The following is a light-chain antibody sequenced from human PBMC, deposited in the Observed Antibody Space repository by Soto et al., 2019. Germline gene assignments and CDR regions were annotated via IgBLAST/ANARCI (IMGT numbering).Light chain of an antibody. J-gene: IGLJ3*02. CDR2: DVI. CDR3: SAYTSSSTV. CDR1: SSDIGGYNY. Sequence: QSALTQPRSVSGSPGQSVTISCTGTSSDIGGYNYVSWYQQHPGKAPKLMIYDVIKRPSGVPDRFSGSKSGNTASLTISGLQAEDEADYYCSAYTSSSTVFGGGTQLTVL. V-gene: IGLV2-11*01.